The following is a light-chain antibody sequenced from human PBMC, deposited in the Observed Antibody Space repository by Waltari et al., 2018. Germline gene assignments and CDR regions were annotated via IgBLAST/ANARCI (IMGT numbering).Light chain of an antibody. CDR2: DVS. Sequence: QSALPQPASVSGSPGQSITISCTGTSSDVGGYDYASWYQQYPGKAPKLVIYDVSNRPSGASNRFSGSKSGNTASLIISGLLAEDEADYYCSSYSSNSLYVFGTGTKVTVL. CDR3: SSYSSNSLYV. J-gene: IGLJ1*01. CDR1: SSDVGGYDY. V-gene: IGLV2-14*03.